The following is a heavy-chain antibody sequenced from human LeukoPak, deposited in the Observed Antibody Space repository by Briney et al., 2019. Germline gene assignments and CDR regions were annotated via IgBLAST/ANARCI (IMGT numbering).Heavy chain of an antibody. D-gene: IGHD1-26*01. CDR2: INPNSGGT. V-gene: IGHV1-2*02. Sequence: ASVKVSCKASGYTFTGYYMHWVRQPPGQGLEWMGWINPNSGGTNYAQKFQGRVTMTRDTSISTAYMELSRLRSDDTAVYYCARRGRVSGSYFLDFDYWGQGTLVTVSS. J-gene: IGHJ4*02. CDR3: ARRGRVSGSYFLDFDY. CDR1: GYTFTGYY.